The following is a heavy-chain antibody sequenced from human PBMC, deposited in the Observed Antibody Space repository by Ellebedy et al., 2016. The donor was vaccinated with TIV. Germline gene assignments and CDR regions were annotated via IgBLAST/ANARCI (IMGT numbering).Heavy chain of an antibody. CDR1: GFSFRSYW. V-gene: IGHV3-7*01. J-gene: IGHJ5*02. CDR3: ARRGSYGDYAVQINSWFDT. D-gene: IGHD4-17*01. CDR2: IYQDGGVQ. Sequence: GESLKISCAASGFSFRSYWMSWVRQAPGKGLEWVANIYQDGGVQYYVDSVKGRFTISRDTADNYLFLKMNSLRAEDTAVYYCARRGSYGDYAVQINSWFDTWGRGTLVAVSS.